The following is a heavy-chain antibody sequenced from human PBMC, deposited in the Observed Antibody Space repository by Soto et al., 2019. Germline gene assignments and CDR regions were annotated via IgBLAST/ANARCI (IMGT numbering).Heavy chain of an antibody. CDR1: GWTFGSDA. V-gene: IGHV1-69*06. D-gene: IGHD3-22*01. Sequence: QVHLMQSGAEVKKPGSSVKVSCKASGWTFGSDAITWVRQAPGQGLEWVGRIIPIFGTTNYAQNLQGRVTISADKSTLTSYMELHSLTSDDTALYYCARDRTDSGYYTNWLDPWGQGTQVPVSS. CDR2: IIPIFGTT. J-gene: IGHJ5*02. CDR3: ARDRTDSGYYTNWLDP.